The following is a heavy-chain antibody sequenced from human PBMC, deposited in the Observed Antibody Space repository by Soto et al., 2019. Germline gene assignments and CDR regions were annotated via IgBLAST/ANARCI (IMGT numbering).Heavy chain of an antibody. CDR3: ARALSPELPYFDWLLSSLYYYNRMDA. D-gene: IGHD3-9*01. CDR2: IKQDGGEK. J-gene: IGHJ6*02. V-gene: IGHV3-7*01. CDR1: GFTCSSYW. Sequence: GGSRRLSCAASGFTCSSYWMSWVRQAPGKGLEWVANIKQDGGEKYYVDSVKGRFTISRDNAKNSLYLQMNGRIAEDTAVYYCARALSPELPYFDWLLSSLYYYNRMDAWGQGTTVTVSS.